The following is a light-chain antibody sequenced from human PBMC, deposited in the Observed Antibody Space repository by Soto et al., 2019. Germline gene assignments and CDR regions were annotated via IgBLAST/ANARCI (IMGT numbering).Light chain of an antibody. V-gene: IGKV1-39*01. J-gene: IGKJ2*01. Sequence: DIQRMQSPSSVSGSVEGGVAMTDLASQSISSQLNWYQQKPGKAPKFLIYGASILQSGVPSRFSATGSGTDFTLTISSLQPEDFATYYCQQRSSSPYTFGQGTKVDIK. CDR1: QSISSQ. CDR2: GAS. CDR3: QQRSSSPYT.